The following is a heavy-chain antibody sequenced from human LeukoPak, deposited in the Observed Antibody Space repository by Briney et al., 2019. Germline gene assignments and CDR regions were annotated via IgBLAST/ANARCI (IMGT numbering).Heavy chain of an antibody. Sequence: PSETLSLTCAVYGGSFSGYYWSWIRQPPGKGLEWIGEINHSGSTNYNPSLKSRVTISVDTSKNQFSLKLSSVTAADTAVYYCARERRPTYYDFWSDYYIWGQGTLVTVSS. D-gene: IGHD3-3*01. CDR1: GGSFSGYY. V-gene: IGHV4-34*01. J-gene: IGHJ4*02. CDR2: INHSGST. CDR3: ARERRPTYYDFWSDYYI.